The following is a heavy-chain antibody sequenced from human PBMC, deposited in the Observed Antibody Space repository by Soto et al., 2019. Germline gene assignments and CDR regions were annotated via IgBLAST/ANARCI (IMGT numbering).Heavy chain of an antibody. CDR2: ISSSGKTI. V-gene: IGHV3-48*03. J-gene: IGHJ4*02. D-gene: IGHD5-12*01. CDR1: GFTFSNYE. Sequence: PGGSLRLSCAASGFTFSNYEMSWVRQAPGKGLEWVSDISSSGKTIYYADSVKGRFTISRDNANNSLYQQMNSLRAEDTAVYYCTRDPEKYSGYDIAIDYWGQGTLVTVSS. CDR3: TRDPEKYSGYDIAIDY.